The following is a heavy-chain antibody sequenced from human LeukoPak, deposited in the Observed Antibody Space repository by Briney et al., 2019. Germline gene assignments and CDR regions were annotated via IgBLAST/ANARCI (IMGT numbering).Heavy chain of an antibody. CDR2: IGGSGGGT. V-gene: IGHV3-23*01. CDR3: AEANRGSWKSGWFDP. Sequence: GGSLRLSCAASGFTFSTYAMSWVRQAPGKGLEWVSGIGGSGGGTYYADSVKGRLIISRDTFKNTLYLQMNNLRAEDTAIYYCAEANRGSWKSGWFDPWGQGTLVTVSS. J-gene: IGHJ5*02. D-gene: IGHD6-6*01. CDR1: GFTFSTYA.